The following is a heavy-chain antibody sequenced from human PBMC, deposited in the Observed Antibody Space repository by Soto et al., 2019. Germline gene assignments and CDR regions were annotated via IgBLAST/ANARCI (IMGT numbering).Heavy chain of an antibody. D-gene: IGHD2-2*01. CDR2: IVVGSGNT. V-gene: IGHV1-58*01. J-gene: IGHJ6*02. CDR1: GFTFTSSA. Sequence: SVKVSCKASGFTFTSSAVQWVRQARGQRLGWIGWIVVGSGNTNYAQKFQERVTITRDMSTSTAYMELSSLRSEDTAVYYCAADIVLVPAAPLYGIDVRGQGTTVTGSS. CDR3: AADIVLVPAAPLYGIDV.